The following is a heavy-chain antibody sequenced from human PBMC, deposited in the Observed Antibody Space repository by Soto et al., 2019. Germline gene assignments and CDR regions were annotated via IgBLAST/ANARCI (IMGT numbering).Heavy chain of an antibody. CDR1: GGSISGYY. V-gene: IGHV4-59*01. D-gene: IGHD2-15*01. Sequence: KLSETLSLTCNVSGGSISGYYWSWIRQSPGKGLEYIGYIYHTVNTNYNPALRSRVTISMDTSKNQLSLQLSSVTAADTAVYYCARLQYTVVTALDIWGQGTMVTVSS. CDR3: ARLQYTVVTALDI. CDR2: IYHTVNT. J-gene: IGHJ3*02.